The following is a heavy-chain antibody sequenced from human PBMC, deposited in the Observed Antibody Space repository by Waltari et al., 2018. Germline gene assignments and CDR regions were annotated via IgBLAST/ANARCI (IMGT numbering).Heavy chain of an antibody. D-gene: IGHD3-9*01. V-gene: IGHV4-34*01. CDR2: INHSGST. CDR1: GGSFSGYY. J-gene: IGHJ5*02. CDR3: ARGRGVYYDIVVSRRARGWFDP. Sequence: QVQLQQWGAGLLKPSETLSLTCAVYGGSFSGYYWSWIRQPPGKGLEWIGEINHSGSTNYNPSLKSRVTISVDTSKNQFSLKLSSVTAADTAVYYCARGRGVYYDIVVSRRARGWFDPWGQGTLVTVSS.